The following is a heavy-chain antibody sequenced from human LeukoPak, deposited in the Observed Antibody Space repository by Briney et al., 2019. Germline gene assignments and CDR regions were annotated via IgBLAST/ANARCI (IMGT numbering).Heavy chain of an antibody. CDR1: GDSVSTNSAA. CDR3: ARGAIGYCTSTSCSFDS. J-gene: IGHJ4*02. CDR2: TYYRSKWYN. Sequence: SQTLSLTCAISGDSVSTNSAAWNWIRQSPSRGLEWLGRTYYRSKWYNDYGVSVKSRITINPDTSKNQFSLQLNSVTPEDTAVYYCARGAIGYCTSTSCSFDSWGQGTLVTVSS. V-gene: IGHV6-1*01. D-gene: IGHD2-2*01.